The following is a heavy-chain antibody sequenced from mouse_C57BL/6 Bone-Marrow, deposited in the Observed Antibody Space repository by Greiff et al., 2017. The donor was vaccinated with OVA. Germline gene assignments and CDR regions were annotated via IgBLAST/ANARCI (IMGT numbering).Heavy chain of an antibody. CDR3: ARRVYYYGRSYAMDY. CDR2: INPSSGYT. CDR1: GYTFTSYW. D-gene: IGHD1-1*01. J-gene: IGHJ4*01. Sequence: QVQLKQSGAELAKPGASVKLSCKASGYTFTSYWMHWVKQRPGQGLEWIGYINPSSGYTKDNQQFKDQVTLTADNSSSTAYRQLGSMTYEESAVYEWARRVYYYGRSYAMDYWGQGTSVTVSS. V-gene: IGHV1-7*01.